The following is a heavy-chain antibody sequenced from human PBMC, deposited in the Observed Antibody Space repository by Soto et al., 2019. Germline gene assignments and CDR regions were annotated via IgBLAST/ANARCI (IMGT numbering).Heavy chain of an antibody. CDR1: GGTFSRYA. V-gene: IGHV1-69*12. CDR2: IIPIFGTT. D-gene: IGHD4-17*01. CDR3: ARGSSLEDYGDQGYYFDY. Sequence: QVQLVQSGAEVKKPGSSVKVSCKASGGTFSRYAINWVRQAPGQGLEWMGGIIPIFGTTNYARKFQGRVTITADDSTSTAYMELSSLRSEDTAVYYCARGSSLEDYGDQGYYFDYWGQGTLVTVSS. J-gene: IGHJ4*02.